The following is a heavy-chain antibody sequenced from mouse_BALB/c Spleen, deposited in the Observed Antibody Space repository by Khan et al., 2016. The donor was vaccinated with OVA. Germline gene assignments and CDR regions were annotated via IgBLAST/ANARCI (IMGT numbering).Heavy chain of an antibody. CDR2: ITYSGST. Sequence: EVQLQESGPGLVKPSQSLSLTCTVSGYSITSDYAWNWIRQFPGNKLEWVGYITYSGSTSYTPSLKSRISITRDTSKNQFFLHLNSVTTEATATYYFTRGRAYWGQGTLVTVSA. J-gene: IGHJ3*01. D-gene: IGHD3-3*01. CDR1: GYSITSDYA. CDR3: TRGRAY. V-gene: IGHV3-2*02.